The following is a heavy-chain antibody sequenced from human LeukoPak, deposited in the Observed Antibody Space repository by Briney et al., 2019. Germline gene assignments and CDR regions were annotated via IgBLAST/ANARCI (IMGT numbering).Heavy chain of an antibody. CDR2: IVVGSGTT. V-gene: IGHV1-58*01. Sequence: ASVKVSCKASGFTFSNSAVHWVRQARGQRLEWIGWIVVGSGTTNHAQKFQERVTITRDMSTSTAYMELSSLRSEDTAVYYCAAPSSGYSTYDAVDIWGQGTMVTVSS. CDR1: GFTFSNSA. D-gene: IGHD3-22*01. CDR3: AAPSSGYSTYDAVDI. J-gene: IGHJ3*02.